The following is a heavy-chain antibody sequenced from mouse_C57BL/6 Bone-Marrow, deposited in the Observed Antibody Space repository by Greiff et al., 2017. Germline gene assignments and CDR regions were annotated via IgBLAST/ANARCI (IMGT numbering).Heavy chain of an antibody. D-gene: IGHD1-1*01. CDR3: ARCLCSGLFYFDY. V-gene: IGHV2-9-1*01. CDR1: GFSLTSYA. Sequence: VQGVESGPGLVAPSQSLSITCTVSGFSLTSYAISWVRQPPGKGLEWLGVIWTGGGTNYNSALKSRLSISKDNSKSQVFLKMNSLQTDDTARYYCARCLCSGLFYFDYWGQGTTLTVSS. CDR2: IWTGGGT. J-gene: IGHJ2*01.